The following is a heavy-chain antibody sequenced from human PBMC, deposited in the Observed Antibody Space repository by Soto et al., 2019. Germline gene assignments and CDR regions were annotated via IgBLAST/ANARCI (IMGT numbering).Heavy chain of an antibody. CDR3: ARDLGAASL. J-gene: IGHJ4*02. CDR2: INPDGSTT. CDR1: GFAFVSYW. Sequence: GGSLRLSCAASGFAFVSYWMHWVRQVPGKGLVWVSHINPDGSTTNYADSVKGRFTISRDNAKNTLYLQMNSLRDEDTAVYYCARDLGAASLWGQGILVTVSS. D-gene: IGHD3-16*01. V-gene: IGHV3-74*01.